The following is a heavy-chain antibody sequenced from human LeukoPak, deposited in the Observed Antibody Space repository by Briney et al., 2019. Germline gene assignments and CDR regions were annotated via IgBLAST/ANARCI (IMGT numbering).Heavy chain of an antibody. D-gene: IGHD2-15*01. CDR1: GGSISSYY. Sequence: SETLSLTCTVSGGSISSYYWSWIRQPPGKGLEWIGYIYYSGSTNYNPSLKSRVTISVDMSKNQFSLKLTSVTAADTAVYFCARRGYCSGGSCYYYYGMDVWGQGTTVTVSS. J-gene: IGHJ6*02. V-gene: IGHV4-59*08. CDR2: IYYSGST. CDR3: ARRGYCSGGSCYYYYGMDV.